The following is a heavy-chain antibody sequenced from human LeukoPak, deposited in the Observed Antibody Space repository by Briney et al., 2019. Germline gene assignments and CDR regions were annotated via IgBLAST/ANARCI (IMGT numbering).Heavy chain of an antibody. CDR1: GFTFSSYG. CDR3: AGGSGHSYSTFDY. CDR2: IWNDGNNE. Sequence: PGGSLRLSCAASGFTFSSYGMHWVRQAPGKGLEWVAVIWNDGNNEYYADSVKGRFTISRDNSRNTLFLQMNSLRVEDTAVYYCAGGSGHSYSTFDYWGQGTLVTVSS. J-gene: IGHJ4*02. D-gene: IGHD5-18*01. V-gene: IGHV3-33*01.